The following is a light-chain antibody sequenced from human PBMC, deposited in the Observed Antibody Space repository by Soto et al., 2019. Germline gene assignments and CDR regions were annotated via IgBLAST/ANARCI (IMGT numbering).Light chain of an antibody. CDR2: KTS. V-gene: IGKV1-5*03. J-gene: IGKJ1*01. CDR3: QHYNSYSEA. Sequence: DIQMTQSPSTLSASVGDRVTIACRASQTISSWVAWYQQKPGKAPRLLIYKTSSLESGVPSRFSGSGSGTEFTLPISSLQPDDFATYYCQHYNSYSEAFGQGTKVDIK. CDR1: QTISSW.